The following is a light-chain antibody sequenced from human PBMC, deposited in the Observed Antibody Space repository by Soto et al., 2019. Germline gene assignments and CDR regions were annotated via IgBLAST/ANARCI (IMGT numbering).Light chain of an antibody. CDR3: QQVYIYPST. Sequence: IQLTQSPSSLSASLGDRVTITCRASQSIRRYLDWYQQKPGKAPNLLINAASTLQSGVPSRFSGGGSGTDFTLTISSLQPEDFETYYCQQVYIYPSTFGQGTRLEIK. V-gene: IGKV1-39*01. CDR1: QSIRRY. CDR2: AAS. J-gene: IGKJ2*01.